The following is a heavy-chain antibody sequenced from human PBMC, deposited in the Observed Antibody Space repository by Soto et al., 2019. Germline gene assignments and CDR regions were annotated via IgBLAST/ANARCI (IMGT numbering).Heavy chain of an antibody. D-gene: IGHD6-13*01. V-gene: IGHV4-39*02. CDR3: AGDGGFVDRSSWAWFDP. Sequence: QLQLQESGPGLVKPSETLSLTCTVSGGSISSSSYYWGWIRQPPGKGLEWIGSIYYSGSTYYNPSLKSRVTISVDTSKNQFSLKLSSVTAADTAVYYCAGDGGFVDRSSWAWFDPWGQGTLVTVSS. J-gene: IGHJ5*02. CDR2: IYYSGST. CDR1: GGSISSSSYY.